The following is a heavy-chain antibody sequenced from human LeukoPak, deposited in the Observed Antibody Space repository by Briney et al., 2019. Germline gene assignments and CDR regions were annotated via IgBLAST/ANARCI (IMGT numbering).Heavy chain of an antibody. D-gene: IGHD3-22*01. CDR1: GGSISSGGYS. J-gene: IGHJ4*02. CDR3: ASSADSSGYYANFDY. CDR2: IYHSGST. Sequence: SETLSLTCAVSGGSISSGGYSWSWLRQPPGQGLEWIAYIYHSGSTYYNPSLKSRVTISVDRSKNQFSLKLSSVTAADTAVYYCASSADSSGYYANFDYWGEGTLVTVSS. V-gene: IGHV4-30-2*01.